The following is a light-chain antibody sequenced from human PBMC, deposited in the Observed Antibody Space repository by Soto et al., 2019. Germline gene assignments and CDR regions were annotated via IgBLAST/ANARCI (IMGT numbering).Light chain of an antibody. CDR1: SSDVGAYNY. CDR2: DVT. CDR3: CSYAGRYTLI. Sequence: QSALTQPRSVSGSPGQSVTISCTGTSSDVGAYNYVSWYQQHPGKAPKIMIYDVTKRPSGVPDRFSGSKSGNTASLTISGLRAEDEADYYCCSYAGRYTLILGGGTKVTVL. V-gene: IGLV2-11*01. J-gene: IGLJ2*01.